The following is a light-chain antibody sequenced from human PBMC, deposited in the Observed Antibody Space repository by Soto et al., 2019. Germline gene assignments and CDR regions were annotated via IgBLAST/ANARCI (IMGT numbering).Light chain of an antibody. Sequence: DIQMTQSPSTLSATAGDRVTITCRASQSISRWLAWYQQKPGKAPKALIYDASTLRSGVPSRFSGGGSGTEFTLTISSLQPDDFATYYCQQYNTYSTFGQGTRLEIK. J-gene: IGKJ5*01. CDR2: DAS. CDR3: QQYNTYST. CDR1: QSISRW. V-gene: IGKV1-5*01.